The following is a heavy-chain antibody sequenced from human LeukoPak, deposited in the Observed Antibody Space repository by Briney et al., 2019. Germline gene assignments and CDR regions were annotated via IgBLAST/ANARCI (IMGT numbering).Heavy chain of an antibody. D-gene: IGHD3-10*01. CDR2: IDPSDSYT. Sequence: GESLQISCKPSGSSFTTYWLSWVRQRPGKGLEWMGTIDPSDSYTNYSPSFQGHVTISTDQSISTAYLQCSSLKASDTAMYYCARHRGFGAFDYWAQGTLVTVSS. V-gene: IGHV5-10-1*01. J-gene: IGHJ4*02. CDR3: ARHRGFGAFDY. CDR1: GSSFTTYW.